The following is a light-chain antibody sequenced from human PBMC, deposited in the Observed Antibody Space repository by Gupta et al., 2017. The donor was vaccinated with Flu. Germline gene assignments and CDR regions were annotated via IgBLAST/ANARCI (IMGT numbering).Light chain of an antibody. CDR1: QSISSW. J-gene: IGKJ1*01. V-gene: IGKV1-5*03. Sequence: PSTLSAPVGDRVTGTCRASQSISSWLAWYQQKPGKAPKLLMYEASNLESGVPSRFSGSGSGTEFTLTISSLQADDCATYYCQQYVSYPWTFGQGTTVEIK. CDR3: QQYVSYPWT. CDR2: EAS.